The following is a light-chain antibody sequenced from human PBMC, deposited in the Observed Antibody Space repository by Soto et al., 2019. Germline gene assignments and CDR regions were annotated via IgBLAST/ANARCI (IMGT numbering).Light chain of an antibody. CDR2: AAS. CDR3: QQADIFPLT. CDR1: QDISNY. J-gene: IGKJ4*01. V-gene: IGKV1-12*01. Sequence: DIQMTQSPSSVSASVGDRVVITCRASQDISNYLAWYQQKPGDAPELLIYAASRLKRGVPSRFSGSGSGTDFTLIIDILQPEDFATYYCQQADIFPLTFGGGTKVEI.